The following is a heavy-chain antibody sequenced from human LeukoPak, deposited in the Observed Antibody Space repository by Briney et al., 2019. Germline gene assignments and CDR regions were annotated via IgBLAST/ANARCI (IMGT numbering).Heavy chain of an antibody. CDR2: ISYDGSNK. D-gene: IGHD1-7*01. Sequence: GGSLRLSCAASGFTSSSYSMHWVRQAPGKGLEWLAVISYDGSNKFYADSVKGRFTISRDNSKNTLYLQMNSLRAEDTAVYYCAKTGTTMSRNWYFDLWGRGTLVTVSS. J-gene: IGHJ2*01. CDR1: GFTSSSYS. V-gene: IGHV3-30*04. CDR3: AKTGTTMSRNWYFDL.